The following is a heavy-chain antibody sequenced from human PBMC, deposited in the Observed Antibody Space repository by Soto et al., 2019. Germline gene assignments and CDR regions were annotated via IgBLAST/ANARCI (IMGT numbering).Heavy chain of an antibody. V-gene: IGHV3-30-3*01. J-gene: IGHJ3*02. CDR1: GFTFSSYA. D-gene: IGHD3-10*01. CDR2: ISYDGSNK. CDR3: ARGSVWFGNDAFDI. Sequence: SGGSLRLSCAASGFTFSSYAMHWVRQAPGKGLEWVAVISYDGSNKYYADSVKGRFTISRDNSKNTLYLQMNSLRAEDTAVYYCARGSVWFGNDAFDIWGQGTMVTVS.